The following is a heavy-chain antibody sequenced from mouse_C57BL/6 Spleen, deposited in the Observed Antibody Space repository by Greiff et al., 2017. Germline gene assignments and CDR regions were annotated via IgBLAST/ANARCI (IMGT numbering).Heavy chain of an antibody. J-gene: IGHJ1*03. V-gene: IGHV5-16*01. CDR2: INYDGSST. D-gene: IGHD2-1*01. Sequence: EVHLVESEGGLVQPGSSMKLSCTASGFTFSDYYMAWVRQVPEKGLEWVANINYDGSSTYYLDSLKSRFIISRDNAKNILYLQMSSLKSEDTATYYCARDHGYGNYWYFDVWGTGTTVTVSS. CDR1: GFTFSDYY. CDR3: ARDHGYGNYWYFDV.